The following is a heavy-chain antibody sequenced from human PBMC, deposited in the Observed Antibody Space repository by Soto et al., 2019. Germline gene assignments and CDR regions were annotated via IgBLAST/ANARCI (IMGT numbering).Heavy chain of an antibody. CDR1: GYSFTSYW. Sequence: GESLKISCEGSGYSFTSYWIGWVRQMPGKGLEWMGIIYPGDSDTRYSPSFQGQVTISADKSISTAYLQWSSLKASDTAMYYCARLTYYDFWSGYWSYFDYWGQGTLVTVSS. CDR2: IYPGDSDT. D-gene: IGHD3-3*01. J-gene: IGHJ4*02. CDR3: ARLTYYDFWSGYWSYFDY. V-gene: IGHV5-51*01.